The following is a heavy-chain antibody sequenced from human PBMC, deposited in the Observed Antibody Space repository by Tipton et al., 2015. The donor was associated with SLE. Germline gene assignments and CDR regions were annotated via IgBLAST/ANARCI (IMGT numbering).Heavy chain of an antibody. CDR3: ARNKAVAGTVIEY. D-gene: IGHD6-19*01. CDR2: IYYSGGT. J-gene: IGHJ4*02. CDR1: GASVKNHY. V-gene: IGHV4-59*02. Sequence: TLSLTCTVSGASVKNHYWSWIRQAPGMGLEWIGYIYYSGGTNYNPSLKSRVTMSVDTSKNQFSLKLTSLTAADTALYYCARNKAVAGTVIEYWGPGTLVTVSS.